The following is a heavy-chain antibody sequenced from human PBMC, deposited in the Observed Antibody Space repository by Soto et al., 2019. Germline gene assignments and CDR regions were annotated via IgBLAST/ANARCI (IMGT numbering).Heavy chain of an antibody. V-gene: IGHV1-2*02. J-gene: IGHJ4*02. D-gene: IGHD4-17*01. CDR1: GYTFTDYY. Sequence: ASVKVSCKASGYTFTDYYLQWARQAPGQGLEYMGWISPKSGGDAHAQQFRGRVTMTRDTSVNSAYLHLSSLTSDDTAVYFCARCHRGLRCHLDYWGQGTLVTVSS. CDR2: ISPKSGGD. CDR3: ARCHRGLRCHLDY.